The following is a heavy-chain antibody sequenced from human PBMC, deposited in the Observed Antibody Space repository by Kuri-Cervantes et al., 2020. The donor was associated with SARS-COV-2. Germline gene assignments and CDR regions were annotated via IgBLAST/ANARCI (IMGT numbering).Heavy chain of an antibody. V-gene: IGHV4-39*01. D-gene: IGHD3-3*01. CDR2: IYYSGST. J-gene: IGHJ4*02. CDR3: ARRSTSITIFGVVNINPFDY. Sequence: SETLSLTCTVSGGSISSSSYYWGWIRQPPGKGLEWIGSIYYSGSTYYNPSLKSPVTISVDTSKNQFSLKLSSVTAADTAVYYCARRSTSITIFGVVNINPFDYWGQGTLVTVSS. CDR1: GGSISSSSYY.